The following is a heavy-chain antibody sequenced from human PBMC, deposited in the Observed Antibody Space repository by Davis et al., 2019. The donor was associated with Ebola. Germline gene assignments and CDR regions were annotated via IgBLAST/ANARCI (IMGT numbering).Heavy chain of an antibody. Sequence: SVKVSCKASGGTFSSYAISWVRQDPGQGLEWMGGSIPIFGTANYAQKFQGRVTMTTETYTSTAYMELRSLRSDDTAVYYCARDRKIVVVVAATTYYYYGIDVWGQGTTVTVSS. D-gene: IGHD2-15*01. CDR1: GGTFSSYA. CDR2: SIPIFGTA. CDR3: ARDRKIVVVVAATTYYYYGIDV. J-gene: IGHJ6*02. V-gene: IGHV1-69*05.